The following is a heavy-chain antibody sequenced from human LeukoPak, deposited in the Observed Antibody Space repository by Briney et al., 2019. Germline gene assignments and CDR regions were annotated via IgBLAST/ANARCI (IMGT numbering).Heavy chain of an antibody. CDR2: IFNSERT. J-gene: IGHJ4*02. V-gene: IGHV4-59*11. D-gene: IGHD3-10*01. CDR3: ARDLGSGEYDF. CDR1: GGSLSRHY. Sequence: SETLSLTCSVSGGSLSRHYWTWIRQPPGKGLEWIGDIFNSERTNFNPSLKSRLTLSIDTSKNQFSLRLSSVTAADTAMYFCARDLGSGEYDFWGQGTLVTVSS.